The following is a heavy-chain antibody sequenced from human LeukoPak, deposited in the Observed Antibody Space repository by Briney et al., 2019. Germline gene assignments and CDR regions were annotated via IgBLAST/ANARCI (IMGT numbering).Heavy chain of an antibody. D-gene: IGHD3-16*01. CDR1: GFTFGDYA. V-gene: IGHV3-49*04. J-gene: IGHJ5*02. CDR2: IRSKAYGGTT. Sequence: GGSLRLSCTASGFTFGDYAMSWVRQAPGKGLEWVGFIRSKAYGGTTEYAASVKGGFTISRDDSKSIAYLQMNSLKTEDTAVYYCTRDRGRDDYVSWGQGTLVTVSS. CDR3: TRDRGRDDYVS.